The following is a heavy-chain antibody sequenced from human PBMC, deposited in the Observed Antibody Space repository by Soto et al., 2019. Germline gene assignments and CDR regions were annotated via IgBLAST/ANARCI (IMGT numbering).Heavy chain of an antibody. CDR1: GFAFRSYG. D-gene: IGHD6-13*01. CDR3: AKAGYSSNYYYGMDV. J-gene: IGHJ6*02. V-gene: IGHV3-30*18. CDR2: ISYDGNNQ. Sequence: QVHLVESGGGVVQPGRSLRLSCAASGFAFRSYGMYWVRQAPGKGLEWVALISYDGNNQYYVDSVKGRFTIARDNSKNTLLLQMNTLTADDTALYFCAKAGYSSNYYYGMDVWGQGTTVTVSS.